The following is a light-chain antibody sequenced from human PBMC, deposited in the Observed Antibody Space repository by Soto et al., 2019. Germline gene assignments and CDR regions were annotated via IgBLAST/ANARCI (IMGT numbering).Light chain of an antibody. Sequence: QSALTQPPSASGSPGQSVTISCTGSSSDVGGYNYVSWYQQHPGKAPKLMIYEVSKRPSGVPDRFSASKSGNTASLTVSGLQAEDEADYYCSSYAGSNIHYVFGPGTKLTVL. CDR3: SSYAGSNIHYV. CDR2: EVS. CDR1: SSDVGGYNY. J-gene: IGLJ1*01. V-gene: IGLV2-8*01.